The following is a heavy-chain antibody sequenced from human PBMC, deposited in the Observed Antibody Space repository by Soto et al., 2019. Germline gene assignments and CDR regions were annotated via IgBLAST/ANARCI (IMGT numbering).Heavy chain of an antibody. CDR2: INSNSGGT. CDR1: GYTFTGYY. CDR3: ARDLRYNWNDQGLKYGMDV. J-gene: IGHJ6*02. Sequence: PLKVSCEASGYTFTGYYMHWVRQAPGQGLEWMGWINSNSGGTNYAQKFQGRVTMTRDTSISTAYMELSRLRSDDTAVYYCARDLRYNWNDQGLKYGMDVWGQGTTVTVSS. D-gene: IGHD1-1*01. V-gene: IGHV1-2*02.